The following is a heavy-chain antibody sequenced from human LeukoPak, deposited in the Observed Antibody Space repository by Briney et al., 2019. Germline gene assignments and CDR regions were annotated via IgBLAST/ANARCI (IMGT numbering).Heavy chain of an antibody. CDR2: ISNNGGRT. CDR1: GFSFSSNT. J-gene: IGHJ4*02. Sequence: GGSLRLSCAGSGFSFSSNTMSWVRQAPGRGLERVSAISNNGGRTDYADSVKGRFTISRDNSKSTLYLHMDSLRAEDTAVYYCARDEDTSALSEYWGQGTLVTVSS. CDR3: ARDEDTSALSEY. V-gene: IGHV3-23*01. D-gene: IGHD2/OR15-2a*01.